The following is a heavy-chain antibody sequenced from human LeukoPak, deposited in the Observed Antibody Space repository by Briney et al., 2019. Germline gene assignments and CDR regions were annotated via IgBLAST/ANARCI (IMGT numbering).Heavy chain of an antibody. Sequence: SETLSLTCTVSGGSISSYYWSWIRQPPGKGLEWIGYIYYSGSTNYNPSLKSRVTISVDTSRNQFSLKLSSVTAADTAVYYCARYLVGATGYDYWGQGTLVTASS. CDR3: ARYLVGATGYDY. CDR2: IYYSGST. V-gene: IGHV4-59*01. D-gene: IGHD1-26*01. CDR1: GGSISSYY. J-gene: IGHJ4*02.